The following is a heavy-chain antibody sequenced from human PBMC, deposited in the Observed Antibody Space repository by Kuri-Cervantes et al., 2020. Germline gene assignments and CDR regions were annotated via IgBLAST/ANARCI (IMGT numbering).Heavy chain of an antibody. CDR1: GFTFGDYA. Sequence: GESLKISCTASGFTFGDYAMSWVRQAPGKGLEWVGFIRSKAYGGTTEYAASVKGRFTISRDDSKSIAYLQMNSLKTEDTAVYYCARRRSWGETDNWFDPWGQGTLVTVSS. V-gene: IGHV3-49*04. CDR3: ARRRSWGETDNWFDP. J-gene: IGHJ5*02. CDR2: IRSKAYGGTT. D-gene: IGHD1-26*01.